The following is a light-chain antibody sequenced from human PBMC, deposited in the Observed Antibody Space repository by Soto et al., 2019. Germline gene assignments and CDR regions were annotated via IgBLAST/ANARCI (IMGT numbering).Light chain of an antibody. CDR3: QLRSNWPPYT. V-gene: IGKV3-11*01. CDR2: DAS. J-gene: IGKJ2*01. CDR1: QSVSSY. Sequence: EIVLTQSPATLYLSPGERATLSCRASQSVSSYLAWYQQKPGQSPRLLIYDASNRATGIPARFSGSGSGPDFTLTISSLEPEDCAVYYCQLRSNWPPYTFGQWTKLEIK.